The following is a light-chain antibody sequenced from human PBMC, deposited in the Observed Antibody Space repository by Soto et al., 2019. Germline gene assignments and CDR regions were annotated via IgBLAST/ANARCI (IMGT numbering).Light chain of an antibody. Sequence: QPVLTQPPSASGTPGQRVTISCSGSSSNIGSNSVNWYHHLPGTAPKLLIYSNDQRPSGVPDRFSGSKSGTSVSLAISGLQSEDEAVYYCAAWDDSLNGLVFGGGTQLTVL. CDR2: SND. CDR3: AAWDDSLNGLV. CDR1: SSNIGSNS. V-gene: IGLV1-44*01. J-gene: IGLJ2*01.